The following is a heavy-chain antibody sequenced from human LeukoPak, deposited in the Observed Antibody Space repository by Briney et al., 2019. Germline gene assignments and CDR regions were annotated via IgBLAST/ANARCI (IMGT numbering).Heavy chain of an antibody. CDR2: IYYSGST. J-gene: IGHJ4*02. Sequence: SETLSLTCTVSGGSISSYYWSWVRQPPGKGLEWIGYIYYSGSTNYNPSLKSRGTISVDTSKNQFSLKLSSVTAADTAVYYCARSGSNSYYFDYWGQGTLVTVSS. CDR3: ARSGSNSYYFDY. V-gene: IGHV4-59*01. CDR1: GGSISSYY. D-gene: IGHD4-11*01.